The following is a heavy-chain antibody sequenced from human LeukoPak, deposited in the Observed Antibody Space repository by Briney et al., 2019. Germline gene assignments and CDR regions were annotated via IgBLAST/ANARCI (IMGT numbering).Heavy chain of an antibody. CDR3: ARGFGVTTYYYMDV. D-gene: IGHD4-17*01. J-gene: IGHJ6*03. Sequence: SETLSLTCAVYGGSFSGYYWSWIRQPPGKGLEWIGEIKHSGSTNYNPSLKSRVTISVDTSKNQFSLKLSSVTAADTAVYYCARGFGVTTYYYMDVWGKGTTVTVSS. CDR1: GGSFSGYY. CDR2: IKHSGST. V-gene: IGHV4-34*01.